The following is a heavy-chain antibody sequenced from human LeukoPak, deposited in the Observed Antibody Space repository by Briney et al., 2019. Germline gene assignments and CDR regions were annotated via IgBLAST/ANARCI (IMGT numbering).Heavy chain of an antibody. J-gene: IGHJ4*02. CDR3: AKDPAGDYYFDY. CDR2: ISSSSSTI. CDR1: RFTFSIFA. V-gene: IGHV3-48*01. D-gene: IGHD1-26*01. Sequence: PGGSLRLSCAASRFTFSIFAMNWVRQAPGKGLEWLSYISSSSSTIYYADSVKGRFTISRDNAKNSLYLQMNSLRAEDTAVYYCAKDPAGDYYFDYWGQGTLVTVSS.